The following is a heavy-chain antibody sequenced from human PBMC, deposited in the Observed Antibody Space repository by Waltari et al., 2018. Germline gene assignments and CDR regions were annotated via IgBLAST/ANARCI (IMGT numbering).Heavy chain of an antibody. D-gene: IGHD1-1*01. V-gene: IGHV4-39*07. CDR3: QTGTTGRWGGY. Sequence: QLQLQESGPGLVTPSETLSLTRTVPGGSISSSSYYWGWIRQPPGKGLEWIGSIYYSGSTYYNPSLKSRVTISVDTSKNQFSLKLSSVTAADTAVYYCQTGTTGRWGGYWGQGTLVTVSS. CDR2: IYYSGST. CDR1: GGSISSSSYY. J-gene: IGHJ4*02.